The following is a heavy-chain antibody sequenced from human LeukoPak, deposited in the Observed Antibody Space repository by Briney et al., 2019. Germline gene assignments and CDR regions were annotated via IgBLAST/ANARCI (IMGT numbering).Heavy chain of an antibody. J-gene: IGHJ4*02. D-gene: IGHD3-22*01. Sequence: SETLSLTCTVSDGSISSYYWSWIRQPPGKGLEWIGYIYHSGSTYYNPSLKSRVTISVDRSKNQFSLKLSSVTAADTAVYYCARGRDYDSSNTDYWGQGTLVTVSS. CDR3: ARGRDYDSSNTDY. CDR2: IYHSGST. V-gene: IGHV4-59*12. CDR1: DGSISSYY.